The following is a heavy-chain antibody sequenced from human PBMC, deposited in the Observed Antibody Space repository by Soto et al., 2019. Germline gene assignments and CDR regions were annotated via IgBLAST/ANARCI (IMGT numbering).Heavy chain of an antibody. D-gene: IGHD5-12*01. Sequence: EVQLVQSGAEVKKPGESLRISCKGSGYSFTSYWISWVRQMPGKGLEWMGRIDPSDSYTNYSPSFQGHVTISADKSISTAYLKWSSLKASDTAKYYCARLAMATRRGYYGMDVWGQGTTVTVSS. CDR1: GYSFTSYW. CDR3: ARLAMATRRGYYGMDV. V-gene: IGHV5-10-1*01. CDR2: IDPSDSYT. J-gene: IGHJ6*02.